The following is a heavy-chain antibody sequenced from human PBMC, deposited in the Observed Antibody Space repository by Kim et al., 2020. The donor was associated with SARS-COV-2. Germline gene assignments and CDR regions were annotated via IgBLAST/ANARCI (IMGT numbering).Heavy chain of an antibody. CDR3: ALGYYEPCGYY. V-gene: IGHV4-34*01. Sequence: SETLSLTCTVYGGSFSGHYWSWIRQPPRKGLEWIGEINHSGTINYNSSLKSRVTISLQTSTNQFSLKLNSVTDADTAVYYCALGYYEPCGYYWGQGTLVT. CDR2: INHSGTI. CDR1: GGSFSGHY. D-gene: IGHD3-3*01. J-gene: IGHJ4*02.